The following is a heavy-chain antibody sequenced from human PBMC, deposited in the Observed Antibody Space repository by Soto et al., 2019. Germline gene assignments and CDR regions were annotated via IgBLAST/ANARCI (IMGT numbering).Heavy chain of an antibody. J-gene: IGHJ6*03. CDR1: GDSFNDYY. CDR2: INPNRGVT. D-gene: IGHD5-12*01. Sequence: QVQLVQSGAEVRKPGASVTVSCRSSGDSFNDYYIHWVRQAPGQGFEWMGWINPNRGVTKYAQQFQGWVSMTRETPIRTVYMQLSRLRSDDTAVYYGARESGGATATLDYYYFYMDVWGTGTTVTVSS. CDR3: ARESGGATATLDYYYFYMDV. V-gene: IGHV1-2*04.